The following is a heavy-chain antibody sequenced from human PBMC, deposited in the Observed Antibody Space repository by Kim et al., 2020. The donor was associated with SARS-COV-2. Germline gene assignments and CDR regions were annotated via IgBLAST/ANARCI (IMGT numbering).Heavy chain of an antibody. D-gene: IGHD3-3*01. V-gene: IGHV4-31*03. CDR2: IYYSGSN. J-gene: IGHJ3*02. CDR1: GGSISSGGNY. CDR3: ARVARIMSFGVVNSAFVM. Sequence: SETLSLTCTVSGGSISSGGNYWSWIRQHPGKGLEWIGYIYYSGSNYYNPSLKSRVTISVDTSKNQFSLKLSSVTAADTVVYYCARVARIMSFGVVNSAFVMGGQGTRVRVSS.